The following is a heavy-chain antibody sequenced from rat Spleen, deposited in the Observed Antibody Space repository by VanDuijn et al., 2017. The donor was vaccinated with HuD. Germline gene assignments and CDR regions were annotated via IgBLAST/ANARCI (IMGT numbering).Heavy chain of an antibody. D-gene: IGHD1-1*01. CDR3: ARSDGTHYYLPFAD. J-gene: IGHJ3*01. CDR1: GHSITSSYR. Sequence: EVQLQESGPGPVKVSESLSLTCSVTGHSITSSYRWNWIRKFPGNKLEWMGYINSAGTTNYTPSLKSRISITRDTSKNQFFLQVDSVTTEDTATYYCARSDGTHYYLPFADWGQGTLVTVSS. V-gene: IGHV3-3*01. CDR2: INSAGTT.